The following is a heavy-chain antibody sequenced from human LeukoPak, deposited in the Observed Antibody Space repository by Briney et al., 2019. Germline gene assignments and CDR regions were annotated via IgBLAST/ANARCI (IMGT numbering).Heavy chain of an antibody. Sequence: SETLSLTCSVSGDSIAATSYYWAWIRQPPGKGLEWIGSIYYGGNINYDPSLQSRVTISIDTSKIQFSLSLTSVTAADTAVYFCARQIRYTYDPNWFHPWGQGTLVTVSS. CDR2: IYYGGNI. CDR3: ARQIRYTYDPNWFHP. CDR1: GDSIAATSYY. D-gene: IGHD5-12*01. V-gene: IGHV4-39*01. J-gene: IGHJ5*02.